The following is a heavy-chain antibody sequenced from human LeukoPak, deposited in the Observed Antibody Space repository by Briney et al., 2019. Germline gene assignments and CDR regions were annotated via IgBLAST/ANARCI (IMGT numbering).Heavy chain of an antibody. CDR2: MNPNSGNA. J-gene: IGHJ4*02. V-gene: IGHV1-8*03. Sequence: PAASVKVSCKTSGYTFTSYGISWVRQATGQGLEWMGWMNPNSGNAGYAQKFQGRVTITRNTSISTAYMELSSLRSEDTAVYYCARAYRAVAGRGYYFDYWGQGTLVTVSS. CDR1: GYTFTSYG. CDR3: ARAYRAVAGRGYYFDY. D-gene: IGHD6-19*01.